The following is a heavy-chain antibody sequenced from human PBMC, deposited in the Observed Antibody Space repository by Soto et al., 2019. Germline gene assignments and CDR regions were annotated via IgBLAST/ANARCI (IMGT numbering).Heavy chain of an antibody. J-gene: IGHJ4*02. CDR1: GFTFSSYG. CDR2: ISYDGSNK. Sequence: GGSLRLSCAASGFTFSSYGMHWVRQAPGKGLEWVAVISYDGSNKYYADSVKGRFTISRDNSKNTLYLQMNSLRAEDTAVYYCAKDQDSTWVLEWLYLFDYWGQGTLVTVSS. V-gene: IGHV3-30*18. D-gene: IGHD3-3*01. CDR3: AKDQDSTWVLEWLYLFDY.